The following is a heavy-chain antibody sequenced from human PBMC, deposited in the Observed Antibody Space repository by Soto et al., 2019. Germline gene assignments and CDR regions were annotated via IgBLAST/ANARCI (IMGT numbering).Heavy chain of an antibody. CDR1: GYSFTIYW. J-gene: IGHJ6*02. D-gene: IGHD2-8*01. CDR3: ARWLYSGMDV. Sequence: GESLKISCNGSGYSFTIYWISWVRQMPGKGLEWMGRIDPSDSYTNYSPSFQGHVTISADKSISTAYLQWSSLKASDTAMYYCARWLYSGMDVWGQGTTVTVSS. CDR2: IDPSDSYT. V-gene: IGHV5-10-1*01.